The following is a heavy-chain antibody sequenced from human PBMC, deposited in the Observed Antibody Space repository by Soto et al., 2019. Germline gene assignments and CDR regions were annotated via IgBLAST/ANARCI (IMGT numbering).Heavy chain of an antibody. J-gene: IGHJ3*02. CDR1: GFTFGDYA. Sequence: GGSLRLSCTASGFTFGDYAMSWFRQAPGKGLEWVGFIRSKTYAGTTEYAASVKGRFTISRDDSKSIAYLQMNSLKTEDTAVYYCTRGVTIFGVVITDDAFDISGQGTMVTVS. CDR2: IRSKTYAGTT. D-gene: IGHD3-3*01. CDR3: TRGVTIFGVVITDDAFDI. V-gene: IGHV3-49*03.